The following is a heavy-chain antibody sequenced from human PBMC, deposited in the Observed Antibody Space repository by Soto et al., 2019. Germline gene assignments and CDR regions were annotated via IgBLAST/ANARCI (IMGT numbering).Heavy chain of an antibody. CDR1: GFTFSSYT. CDR2: ISTSGNYI. V-gene: IGHV3-21*01. J-gene: IGHJ4*01. Sequence: GGSLRLSCAASGFTFSSYTRNWVRQAPGKGLEWVSSISTSGNYIYYADSVKGRFTISRDDAKNSLYLQMNSLRAEDTAVYYCARVMKGPMIREYYFDYWGHGTLVTVSS. CDR3: ARVMKGPMIREYYFDY. D-gene: IGHD3-10*01.